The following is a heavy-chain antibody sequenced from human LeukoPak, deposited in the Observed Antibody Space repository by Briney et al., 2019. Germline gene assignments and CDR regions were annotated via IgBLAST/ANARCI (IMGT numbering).Heavy chain of an antibody. CDR1: GFTFSSYA. D-gene: IGHD3-10*01. Sequence: GGSLRLSCAASGFTFSSYAMSWVRQAPGKGLEWVSAITGSGGSTYYADSVKGRFTISRDNSKNTLYLQMNSLRAEDTAVYYCAKPRRVTMVRGAYYYYGMDVWGQGTTVIVSS. CDR2: ITGSGGST. V-gene: IGHV3-23*01. J-gene: IGHJ6*02. CDR3: AKPRRVTMVRGAYYYYGMDV.